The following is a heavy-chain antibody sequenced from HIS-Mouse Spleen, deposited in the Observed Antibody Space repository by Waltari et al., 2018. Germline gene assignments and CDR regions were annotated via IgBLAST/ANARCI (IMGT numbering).Heavy chain of an antibody. CDR2: IDWDDDK. V-gene: IGHV2-70*15. CDR1: GFSLSTSGMC. J-gene: IGHJ4*02. Sequence: QVTLRESGPALVKPTQTLTLTCTFSGFSLSTSGMCVSWIRQPPGKALEWLARIDWDDDKYYSTSLKTRLTISKDTSKNQVVLTMINMDPVDTATYYCARIAEGYSSGWYAFDYWGQGTLVTVSS. CDR3: ARIAEGYSSGWYAFDY. D-gene: IGHD6-19*01.